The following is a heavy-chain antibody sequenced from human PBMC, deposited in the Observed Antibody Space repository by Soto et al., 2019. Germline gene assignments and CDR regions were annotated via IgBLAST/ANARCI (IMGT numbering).Heavy chain of an antibody. CDR3: ARDEAHYGMDV. CDR1: GDSVTSHY. J-gene: IGHJ6*02. Sequence: SETLSLTCSFSGDSVTSHYLTWIRQSPEKGLEWIGYMHYTGFSHYNPSLKSRLTISVDRSKNQFTLQLTSVTAADTAVYYCARDEAHYGMDVWGQGTTVTVSS. CDR2: MHYTGFS. V-gene: IGHV4-59*02.